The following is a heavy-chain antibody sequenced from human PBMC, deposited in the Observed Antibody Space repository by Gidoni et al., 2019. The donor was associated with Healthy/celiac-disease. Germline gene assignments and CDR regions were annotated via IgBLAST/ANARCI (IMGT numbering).Heavy chain of an antibody. D-gene: IGHD2-21*01. CDR1: GFTFRYYY. Sequence: QVQLVESAGGLVKPGGSLRLSCAASGFTFRYYYMGWIRQAPGKGLEWVSYLSSSSSNTNYADSVKGRVTISRENAKNSLYLQMNSLRAEDTAVYYCARDRVISNYGMDVWGQGTTVTVSS. J-gene: IGHJ6*02. CDR3: ARDRVISNYGMDV. CDR2: LSSSSSNT. V-gene: IGHV3-11*06.